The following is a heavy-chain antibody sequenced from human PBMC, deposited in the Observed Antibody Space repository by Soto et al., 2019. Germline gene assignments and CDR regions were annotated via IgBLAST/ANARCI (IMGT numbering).Heavy chain of an antibody. Sequence: QVQLVQSGAEGKKPGASVKVSCKASGYTFSSYAMHWVRQAPGQRLEWMGWINAGNGNTKYSQKFQGRVTITRDTSASTAYMELSSLRSDDTAVYYCARTSGYYFYDYWGQGTLVTVSS. D-gene: IGHD3-3*01. J-gene: IGHJ4*02. CDR2: INAGNGNT. CDR3: ARTSGYYFYDY. CDR1: GYTFSSYA. V-gene: IGHV1-3*01.